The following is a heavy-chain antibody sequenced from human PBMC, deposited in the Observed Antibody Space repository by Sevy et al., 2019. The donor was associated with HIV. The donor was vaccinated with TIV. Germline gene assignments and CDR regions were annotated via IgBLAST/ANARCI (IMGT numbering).Heavy chain of an antibody. J-gene: IGHJ3*02. CDR3: ARGKQLVSSDAFDI. V-gene: IGHV3-11*01. CDR1: GFTFSDYY. D-gene: IGHD6-6*01. CDR2: ISSSGSTI. Sequence: GGSLRLSCAASGFTFSDYYMSWIRQAPGKGLEWVSYISSSGSTIYYADSVKGRFTISRDNAKNSLYLQMNSLRAEDTAVYYCARGKQLVSSDAFDIWGQGTMVTVSS.